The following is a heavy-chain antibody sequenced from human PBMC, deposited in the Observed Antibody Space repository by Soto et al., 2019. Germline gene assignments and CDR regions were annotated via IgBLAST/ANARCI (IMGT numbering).Heavy chain of an antibody. J-gene: IGHJ5*02. CDR3: ATVATHSYNWVDP. CDR1: GFTFSSYW. Sequence: EVHLVESGGGLVQPGGSLRLSCAASGFTFSSYWMHWVRQAPGKGLVWVSRINADGTTTTYADSVKGRFPISRDNAKNTVYLQMDSLRAEDTAVYFCATVATHSYNWVDPWGQGTLVTISS. CDR2: INADGTTT. V-gene: IGHV3-74*01. D-gene: IGHD1-1*01.